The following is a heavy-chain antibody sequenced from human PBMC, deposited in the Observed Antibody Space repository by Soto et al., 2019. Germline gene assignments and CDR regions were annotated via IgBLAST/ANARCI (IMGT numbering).Heavy chain of an antibody. D-gene: IGHD3-10*01. V-gene: IGHV4-59*01. CDR2: IYYSGST. Sequence: PSETLSLTCTVSGGSINSYFGSWIRQSPGKGLEWIGHIYYSGSTSYNPSLKSRVSISVDTSKNQFSLEVHSVTAADTAVYYCARAGTNMVQFDYWGQGTLVTVSS. CDR3: ARAGTNMVQFDY. J-gene: IGHJ4*02. CDR1: GGSINSYF.